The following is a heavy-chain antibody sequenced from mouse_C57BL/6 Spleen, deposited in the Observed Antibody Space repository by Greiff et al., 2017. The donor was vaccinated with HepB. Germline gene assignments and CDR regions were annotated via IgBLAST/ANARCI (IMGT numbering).Heavy chain of an antibody. V-gene: IGHV1-69*01. CDR1: GYTFTSYW. CDR2: IDPSDSYT. D-gene: IGHD3-2*02. Sequence: QVQLQQPGAELVMPGASVKLSCKASGYTFTSYWMHWVKQRPGQGLEWIGEIDPSDSYTNYNQKFKGKSTLTVDKSSSTAYMQLSSLTSEDSAVYYCASLDSSGSAWFAYWGQGTLVTVSA. CDR3: ASLDSSGSAWFAY. J-gene: IGHJ3*01.